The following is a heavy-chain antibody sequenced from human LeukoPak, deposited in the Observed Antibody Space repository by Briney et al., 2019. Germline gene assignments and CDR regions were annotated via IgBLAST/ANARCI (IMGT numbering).Heavy chain of an antibody. V-gene: IGHV4-39*07. CDR1: GGSISSSSYY. Sequence: PSETLSLTCTVSGGSISSSSYYWGWIRQPPGKGLEWIGSIYYSGSTYYNPSLKSRVTISVDTSKNQFSLELSSVTVADTAVYYCARVNYYGSESYYNVWYFDYWGQGTLVTVSS. CDR3: ARVNYYGSESYYNVWYFDY. J-gene: IGHJ4*02. CDR2: IYYSGST. D-gene: IGHD3-10*01.